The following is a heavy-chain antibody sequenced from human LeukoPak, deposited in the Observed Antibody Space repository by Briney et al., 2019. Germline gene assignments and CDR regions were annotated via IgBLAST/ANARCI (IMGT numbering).Heavy chain of an antibody. CDR3: ARDIPYDIIDP. CDR1: GGSISSYY. J-gene: IGHJ5*02. D-gene: IGHD3-9*01. V-gene: IGHV4-59*12. CDR2: IYHTGST. Sequence: PSETLSLTCTVSGGSISSYYWSWIRQPPGKGLEWIGNIYHTGSTYYTPSLKSRVTISVDTSKNQFSLKLSSVTAADTAVYYCARDIPYDIIDPWGQGTLVTVSS.